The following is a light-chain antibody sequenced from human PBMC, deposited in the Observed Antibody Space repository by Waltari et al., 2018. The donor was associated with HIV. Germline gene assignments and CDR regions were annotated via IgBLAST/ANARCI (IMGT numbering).Light chain of an antibody. CDR2: RDN. J-gene: IGLJ2*01. CDR3: ATWDISLSAVV. V-gene: IGLV10-54*04. Sequence: QAGLTQPPSVSKGMRQTATLTCTGNSNNVGNQGAACLQQHQCHPPKPRSDRDNKRPAGISERFSASRSGNTASLTITGVQPEDEADYFCATWDISLSAVVFGGGTTLTVL. CDR1: SNNVGNQG.